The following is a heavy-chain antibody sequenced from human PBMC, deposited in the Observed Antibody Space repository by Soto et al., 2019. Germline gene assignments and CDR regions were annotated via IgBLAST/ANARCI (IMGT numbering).Heavy chain of an antibody. CDR3: ARDPGFTIFGVVIIYFDY. Sequence: SQTLSLPCAISGDSVSSNSAAWNWIRQSPSRGLEWLGRTYYRSKWYNDYAVSVKSRITINPDTSKNQFSLQLNSVTPEDTAVYYCARDPGFTIFGVVIIYFDYWGQGTLVTVSS. V-gene: IGHV6-1*01. CDR1: GDSVSSNSAA. J-gene: IGHJ4*02. CDR2: TYYRSKWYN. D-gene: IGHD3-3*01.